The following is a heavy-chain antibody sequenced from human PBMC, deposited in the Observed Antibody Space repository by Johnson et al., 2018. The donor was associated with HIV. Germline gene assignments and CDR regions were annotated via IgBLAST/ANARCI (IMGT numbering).Heavy chain of an antibody. J-gene: IGHJ3*02. D-gene: IGHD1-26*01. CDR2: ISYDGSNK. CDR1: GFTFSRYA. V-gene: IGHV3-30-3*01. CDR3: ARDWEGDAFDI. Sequence: QVQLVESGGGVVQPGRSLRLSCAASGFTFSRYAMHWVRQAPGKGLEWVAVISYDGSNKYYADSVKGPFTISRDNSKNTLDLQMNRLRAQDTAVYYCARDWEGDAFDIWGQGTMVTVSS.